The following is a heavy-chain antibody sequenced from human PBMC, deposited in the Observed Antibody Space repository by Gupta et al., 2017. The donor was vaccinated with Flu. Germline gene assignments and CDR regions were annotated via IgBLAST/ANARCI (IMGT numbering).Heavy chain of an antibody. CDR1: GGYINNYY. CDR3: AKGGYYDSGSYVYFDN. Sequence: QVQLQESGPGLVKPSETLSLTCTASGGYINNYYWSWIRQPPGKGLEFVGHIDYSGSTHYNPSLKNRVTISIDTSMQQFSLKLTSVTAADTAVYYCAKGGYYDSGSYVYFDNWGQGTLVTVSS. V-gene: IGHV4-59*01. J-gene: IGHJ4*02. D-gene: IGHD3-10*01. CDR2: IDYSGST.